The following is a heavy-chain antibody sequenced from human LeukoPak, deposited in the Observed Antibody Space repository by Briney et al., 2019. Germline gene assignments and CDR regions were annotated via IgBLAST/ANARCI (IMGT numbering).Heavy chain of an antibody. CDR3: ARHSGDYGHDAFDI. Sequence: SETLSLTCAVYGGSFSGYYWSWIRQPPGKGLEWIGEINHSGSTNYNPSLKSRVTISVDTSKNQFSLKLSSVTAADTAVYYCARHSGDYGHDAFDIWGQGTMVTVSS. V-gene: IGHV4-34*01. CDR1: GGSFSGYY. CDR2: INHSGST. J-gene: IGHJ3*02. D-gene: IGHD4-17*01.